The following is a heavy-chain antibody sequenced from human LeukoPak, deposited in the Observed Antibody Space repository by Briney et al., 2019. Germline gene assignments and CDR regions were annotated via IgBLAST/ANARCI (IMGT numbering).Heavy chain of an antibody. CDR3: ARDRHCSGGSCSGL. Sequence: GALSLSCAASGLTVSNNYMKWVRQAPGKGLEWVSLIYSGGSTYYADSVKGRFTISRDNPKNTVYLQTNNLRAEDTAVYYCARDRHCSGGSCSGLWGQGTLVTVSS. CDR1: GLTVSNNY. D-gene: IGHD2-15*01. CDR2: IYSGGST. J-gene: IGHJ4*02. V-gene: IGHV3-53*01.